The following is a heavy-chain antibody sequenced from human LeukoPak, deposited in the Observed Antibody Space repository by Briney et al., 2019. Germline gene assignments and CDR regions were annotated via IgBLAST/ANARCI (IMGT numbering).Heavy chain of an antibody. CDR1: GFTFSSYW. D-gene: IGHD5-18*01. CDR2: INSDGSST. J-gene: IGHJ4*02. Sequence: QPGGSLRLSCAASGFTFSSYWMHWVRQAPGKGLVWVSRINSDGSSTSYADSVKGRFTIFRDNAKNTLYLQMNSLRAEDTAVYYCARISWGYSYGFDYWGQGTLVTVSS. V-gene: IGHV3-74*01. CDR3: ARISWGYSYGFDY.